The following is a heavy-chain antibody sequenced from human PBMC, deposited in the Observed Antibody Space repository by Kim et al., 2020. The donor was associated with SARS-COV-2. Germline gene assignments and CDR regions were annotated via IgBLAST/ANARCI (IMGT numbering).Heavy chain of an antibody. V-gene: IGHV4-34*01. CDR2: INHSGST. CDR3: AIGAPGH. J-gene: IGHJ1*01. CDR1: GGSFSGFQ. Sequence: SETLSLTCAVYGGSFSGFQWTWIRQTPGKGLEWIGEINHSGSTNYNPSLKSRVSMSVDTSKNQFSLKLTSVTAADTAVYYCAIGAPGHWGQGTLVTVSS.